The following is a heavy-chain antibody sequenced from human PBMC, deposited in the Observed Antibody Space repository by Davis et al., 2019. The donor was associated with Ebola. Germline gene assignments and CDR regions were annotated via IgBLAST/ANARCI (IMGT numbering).Heavy chain of an antibody. V-gene: IGHV5-51*01. CDR2: IYPGDSDT. J-gene: IGHJ4*02. CDR1: GNSFTTYW. CDR3: ARRSGYSYDPFDY. Sequence: GESLKISCKGSGNSFTTYWIGWVRQMPGKGLEWMGLIYPGDSDTRYSPSFQGQVTTSADKSISTVYLQWSSLKASDSATYYCARRSGYSYDPFDYWGQGTLVTVSS. D-gene: IGHD5-18*01.